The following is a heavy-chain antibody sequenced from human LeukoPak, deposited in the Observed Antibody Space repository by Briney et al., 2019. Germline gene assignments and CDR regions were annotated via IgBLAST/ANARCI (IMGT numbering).Heavy chain of an antibody. J-gene: IGHJ4*02. V-gene: IGHV3-23*01. CDR1: GFTFGDYG. CDR3: TKFLYGYFDY. Sequence: GGSLRLSCVASGFTFGDYGMSWVRQSPGKGLEWVSTINGAGASTYYADSVKGRFTIYRDNSNNRVYLQMNSLRAEDTAVYYCTKFLYGYFDYWGQGTLVTVSS. D-gene: IGHD2/OR15-2a*01. CDR2: INGAGAST.